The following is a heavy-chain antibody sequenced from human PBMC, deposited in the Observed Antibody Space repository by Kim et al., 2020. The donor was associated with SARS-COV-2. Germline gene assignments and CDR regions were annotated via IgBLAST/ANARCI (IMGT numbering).Heavy chain of an antibody. D-gene: IGHD3-3*01. Sequence: SETLSLTCTVSGGSISNYYWTWIRQPPGKRLEWIGYIYYSGSTDYNPSLKSRVTISVDTSKNQFSLKLSSVTAADTAVYYCARGPYYDFWSGLPYYYYAMDVWGQGTTVTVSS. V-gene: IGHV4-59*01. CDR3: ARGPYYDFWSGLPYYYYAMDV. J-gene: IGHJ6*02. CDR1: GGSISNYY. CDR2: IYYSGST.